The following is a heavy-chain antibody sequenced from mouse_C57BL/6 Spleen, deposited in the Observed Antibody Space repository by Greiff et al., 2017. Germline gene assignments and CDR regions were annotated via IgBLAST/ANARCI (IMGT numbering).Heavy chain of an antibody. CDR1: GFSLSTSNMG. J-gene: IGHJ3*01. CDR2: LWWNDDK. V-gene: IGHV8-5*01. Sequence: QVTLKESGPGILQPSQTLSLTCSFSGFSLSTSNMGIGWIRQPSGKGLEWLAHLWWNDDKYYNPYLKSRLTISKDTSNNQVFLKITSVDTADTATYYCAQMSKGPYDEGFAYWGQGTLVTVSA. CDR3: AQMSKGPYDEGFAY. D-gene: IGHD2-12*01.